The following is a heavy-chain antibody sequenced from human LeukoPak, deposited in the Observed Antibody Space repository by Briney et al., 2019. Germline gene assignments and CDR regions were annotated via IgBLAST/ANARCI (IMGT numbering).Heavy chain of an antibody. Sequence: SETLSLTCAVYGGSFSGYYWSWIRQPPGKGLEWIGEINHSGSTNYNPSLKSRVTVSVDTSKNQFSLKLSSVTAADTAVYYCARVRHYYGSAPWGQGTLVTVSS. J-gene: IGHJ5*02. D-gene: IGHD3-10*01. CDR1: GGSFSGYY. V-gene: IGHV4-34*01. CDR2: INHSGST. CDR3: ARVRHYYGSAP.